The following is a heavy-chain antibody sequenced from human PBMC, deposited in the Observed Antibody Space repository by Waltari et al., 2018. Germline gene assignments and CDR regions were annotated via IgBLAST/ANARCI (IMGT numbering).Heavy chain of an antibody. CDR2: IHHIEIT. CDR1: GGSITSTNW. V-gene: IGHV4-4*02. CDR3: ARVRSSLIVAAAPYYYGMDV. Sequence: QVQLQESGPGLVKPSGTLSLTCAVSGGSITSTNWWSWVRQPPGQGLEWIGEIHHIEITNYNPSLKSRVTISVDKSKNQFSLRLSSVTAADTAVYYCARVRSSLIVAAAPYYYGMDVWGQGTTVTVSS. D-gene: IGHD2-2*01. J-gene: IGHJ6*02.